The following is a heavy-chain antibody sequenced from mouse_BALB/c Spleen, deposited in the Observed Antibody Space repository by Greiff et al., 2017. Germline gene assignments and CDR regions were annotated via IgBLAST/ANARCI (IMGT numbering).Heavy chain of an antibody. J-gene: IGHJ3*01. CDR2: IISGGSYT. Sequence: EVQLVESGGGLVKPGGSLKLSCAASGFTFSSYAMSWVRQTPEKRLEWVATIISGGSYTYYPDSVKGRFTISRDNAKNTLYLQMSSLRSEDTAMFYCAREVTTVAPFAYWGQGTLVTVSA. CDR1: GFTFSSYA. CDR3: AREVTTVAPFAY. V-gene: IGHV5-9-3*01. D-gene: IGHD1-1*01.